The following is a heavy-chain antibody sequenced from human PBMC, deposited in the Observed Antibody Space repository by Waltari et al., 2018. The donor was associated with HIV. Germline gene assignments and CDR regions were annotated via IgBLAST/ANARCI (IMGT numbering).Heavy chain of an antibody. Sequence: EVQLVESGGGLVQPGRSLRLSCPASGFKFDDYAMHWVRQSPGKGLEWVSGFSWSSGSIGYADSVKGRFTISRDKARNSLYLDMNILRPEDTAVYYCVKDRGIAVRPPYYFGLDVWGQGTTVTVSS. J-gene: IGHJ6*02. D-gene: IGHD6-6*01. CDR1: GFKFDDYA. CDR3: VKDRGIAVRPPYYFGLDV. CDR2: FSWSSGSI. V-gene: IGHV3-9*01.